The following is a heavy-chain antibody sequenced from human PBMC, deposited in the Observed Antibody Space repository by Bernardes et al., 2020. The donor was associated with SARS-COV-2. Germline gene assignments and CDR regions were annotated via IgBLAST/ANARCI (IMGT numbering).Heavy chain of an antibody. Sequence: GGSLRLSCAASGFTFSNYAMQWVRQAPGKGLEWVALIYYDGSMKYYVDSVKGRFIISRDNSNNTLYLQMNNLRADDTAVYYCAREGWESKKVGLDYWGQGTRVSVSS. CDR3: AREGWESKKVGLDY. CDR2: IYYDGSMK. D-gene: IGHD1-26*01. V-gene: IGHV3-33*01. J-gene: IGHJ4*02. CDR1: GFTFSNYA.